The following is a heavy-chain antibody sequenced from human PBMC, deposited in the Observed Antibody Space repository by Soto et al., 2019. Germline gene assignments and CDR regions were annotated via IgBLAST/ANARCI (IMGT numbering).Heavy chain of an antibody. J-gene: IGHJ6*02. CDR2: INASHGNT. Sequence: ASVKVSCKASGGTFNSYTMRWVRPAPEQGLEWMGRINASHGNTKYSQKFQGRVTITRDTSASTAYMELSSLRSEDTAVYYCARSRGIAVAGTSPRYYYYGMDVWGQGTTVTVSS. D-gene: IGHD6-19*01. V-gene: IGHV1-3*01. CDR1: GGTFNSYT. CDR3: ARSRGIAVAGTSPRYYYYGMDV.